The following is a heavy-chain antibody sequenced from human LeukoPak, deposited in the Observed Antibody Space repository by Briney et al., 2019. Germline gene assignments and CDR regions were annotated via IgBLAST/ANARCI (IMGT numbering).Heavy chain of an antibody. CDR2: ISSSGNYI. CDR1: GFTFNIYT. D-gene: IGHD6-13*01. J-gene: IGHJ4*02. CDR3: ARDSIQQQLVLEDRGYPYYFEH. V-gene: IGHV3-21*01. Sequence: AGGSLRLSCAASGFTFNIYTVNWVRQAPGKGLEWVSSISSSGNYIYYADSVKGRFTIPRDNAKNSLYLQMNSLRAEDTAVYYCARDSIQQQLVLEDRGYPYYFEHWGQGTLVTVSS.